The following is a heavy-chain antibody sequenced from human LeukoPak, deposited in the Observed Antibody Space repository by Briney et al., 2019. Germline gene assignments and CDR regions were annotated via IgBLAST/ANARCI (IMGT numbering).Heavy chain of an antibody. D-gene: IGHD2-2*01. J-gene: IGHJ6*02. CDR2: IKSKTDGGTT. CDR3: TTDMGSTSWGMDV. CDR1: GFTFSNAW. Sequence: PGGSLRLSCAASGFTFSNAWMSWVRQAPGKGLEWVGRIKSKTDGGTTDYAAPVKGRFTISRDDSKNTLYLQMNSLKTEDTAVYYCTTDMGSTSWGMDVWGQGTTVTVSS. V-gene: IGHV3-15*01.